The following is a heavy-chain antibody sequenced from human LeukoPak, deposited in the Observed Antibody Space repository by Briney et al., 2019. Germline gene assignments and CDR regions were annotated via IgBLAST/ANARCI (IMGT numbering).Heavy chain of an antibody. D-gene: IGHD6-6*01. CDR3: AREYSSTSGRHFDY. CDR1: GGSFSSYY. J-gene: IGHJ4*02. Sequence: SETLSLTCTVSGGSFSSYYWTWIRQPAGKGLEWIGRIYSGGSTNYNPSLRSRVTISVDKSKNQFSLNLTSVTAADTGVYHCAREYSSTSGRHFDYWGKGILVTVPS. V-gene: IGHV4-4*07. CDR2: IYSGGST.